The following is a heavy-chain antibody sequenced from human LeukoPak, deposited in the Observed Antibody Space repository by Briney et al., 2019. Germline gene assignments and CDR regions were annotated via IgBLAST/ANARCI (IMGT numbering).Heavy chain of an antibody. J-gene: IGHJ4*02. Sequence: GGSLRLSCSASGFVFTIYTMYWVRQAPGKGPEYVSTISGSGNGFSIYYADSVEGRFTISRDDSKSILYLQMNGLRSEDTAVYYCVKDFGRIRGTPDSWGQGTLVTVSS. CDR2: ISGSGNGFSI. D-gene: IGHD1-26*01. V-gene: IGHV3-64D*06. CDR1: GFVFTIYT. CDR3: VKDFGRIRGTPDS.